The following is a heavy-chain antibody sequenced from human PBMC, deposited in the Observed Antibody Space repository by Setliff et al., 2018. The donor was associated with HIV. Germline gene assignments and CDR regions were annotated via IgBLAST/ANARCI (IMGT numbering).Heavy chain of an antibody. J-gene: IGHJ6*03. CDR1: GGSIGTHH. Sequence: PSETLSLTCTVSGGSIGTHHFWSWIRQPAGKGLEWSGRFLPSGNAYYRDPYYNPSLTSRVTMSVDTSKTQFFLNLTSVTAADTAVYYCARAEDTAMDDYHYMDVWGRGTTVTVSS. D-gene: IGHD5-18*01. V-gene: IGHV4-4*07. CDR3: ARAEDTAMDDYHYMDV. CDR2: FLPSGNA.